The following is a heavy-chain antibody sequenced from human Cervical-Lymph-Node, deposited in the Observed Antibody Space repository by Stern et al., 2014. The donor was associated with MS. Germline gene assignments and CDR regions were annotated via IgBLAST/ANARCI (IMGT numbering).Heavy chain of an antibody. CDR1: GGTFSSYP. CDR3: ARRCTSTSCYTSDLDV. D-gene: IGHD2-2*02. V-gene: IGHV1-69*09. CDR2: IIPILDIA. Sequence: QMQLVQSGAEVKKPGSSVKVSCKASGGTFSSYPISWVRQAPGQGLEWMGRIIPILDIANYAQTLQGRLTITADKSTSTAYMELSSLRSEDTAVYYCARRCTSTSCYTSDLDVWGQGTTVIVS. J-gene: IGHJ6*02.